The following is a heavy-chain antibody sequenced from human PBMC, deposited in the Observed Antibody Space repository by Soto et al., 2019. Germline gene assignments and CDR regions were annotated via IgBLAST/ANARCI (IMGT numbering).Heavy chain of an antibody. Sequence: SETLSLTCAVSGGSISSGGYAWSWIRQPPGKGLEWIGYIYHSGSTYYNPSLKSRVTISVDRSKNQFSLKLSSVTAADTAVYYCARGLPEGAGPIAARPNWFDPWGQGTLVTVSS. J-gene: IGHJ5*02. CDR2: IYHSGST. CDR3: ARGLPEGAGPIAARPNWFDP. CDR1: GGSISSGGYA. V-gene: IGHV4-30-2*01. D-gene: IGHD6-6*01.